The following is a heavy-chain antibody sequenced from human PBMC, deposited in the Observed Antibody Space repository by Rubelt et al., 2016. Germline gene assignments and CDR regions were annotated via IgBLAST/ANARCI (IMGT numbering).Heavy chain of an antibody. CDR3: AIYDFWSGYYLDY. V-gene: IGHV5-10-1*03. CDR1: GYSFTSYW. D-gene: IGHD3-3*01. CDR2: IDPSDSYT. J-gene: IGHJ4*02. Sequence: EVQLVQSGAEVKKPGESLRISCKGSGYSFTSYWISWVRQMPGKGLEWMGRIDPSDSYTNYSPSFQGQVTISAEKSISTAYLQWSRLKASDTAMYYCAIYDFWSGYYLDYWGQGTLVTVSS.